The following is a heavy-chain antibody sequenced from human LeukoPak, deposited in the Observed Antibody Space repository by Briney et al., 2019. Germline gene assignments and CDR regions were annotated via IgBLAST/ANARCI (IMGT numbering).Heavy chain of an antibody. Sequence: PGGSLRLSCAASGFMFGDSSMNWVRQAPGRGLEWVSSSGHGVIYYADAVRGRFTISRDNAKNTLYLQMNSLRAEDTALYYCATSARTYIGSSLDYWGQGTLVTVSS. J-gene: IGHJ4*02. CDR2: SGHGVI. CDR1: GFMFGDSS. V-gene: IGHV3-21*01. CDR3: ATSARTYIGSSLDY. D-gene: IGHD2-15*01.